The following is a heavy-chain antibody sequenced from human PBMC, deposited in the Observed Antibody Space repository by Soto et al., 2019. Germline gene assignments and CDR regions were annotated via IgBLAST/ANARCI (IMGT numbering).Heavy chain of an antibody. CDR3: ASEYCSGGRCYYYGMDV. CDR2: IYYDGNT. Sequence: SETLSLTCTVSGDSISSNSHYWGWIRQPPGKGLESIAYIYYDGNTYYNPSLKSRVTISVDTSKNQFSLKLNSVTAADTAVYYCASEYCSGGRCYYYGMDVWGQGTTVTVSS. J-gene: IGHJ6*02. D-gene: IGHD2-15*01. CDR1: GDSISSNSHY. V-gene: IGHV4-39*07.